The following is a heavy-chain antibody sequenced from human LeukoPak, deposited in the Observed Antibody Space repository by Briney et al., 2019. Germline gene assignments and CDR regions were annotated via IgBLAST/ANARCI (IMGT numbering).Heavy chain of an antibody. D-gene: IGHD3-16*01. CDR1: GGSISSSSYY. CDR3: ARRKVTFGGVYRNWFDP. V-gene: IGHV4-39*07. CDR2: IYYSGST. J-gene: IGHJ5*02. Sequence: PSETLSLTCTVSGGSISSSSYYWGWIRQPPGKGLEWIGSIYYSGSTYYNPSLKSRVTISVDTSKNQFSLKLSSVTAADTAVYYCARRKVTFGGVYRNWFDPWGQGTLVTVSS.